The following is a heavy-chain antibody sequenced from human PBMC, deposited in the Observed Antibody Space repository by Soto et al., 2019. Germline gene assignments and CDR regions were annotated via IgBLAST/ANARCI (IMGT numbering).Heavy chain of an antibody. Sequence: QVQLVESGGGVVQPGRSLRLSCAASGFTFSSYGMHWVRQAPGKGLEWVAVIWYDGSNKYYADSVKGRFTISRDNSKNTLYLQMNSLRAEDTAVYYCARDGPRYYFDYWGQGTLVTVSS. CDR2: IWYDGSNK. CDR3: ARDGPRYYFDY. J-gene: IGHJ4*02. V-gene: IGHV3-33*01. CDR1: GFTFSSYG.